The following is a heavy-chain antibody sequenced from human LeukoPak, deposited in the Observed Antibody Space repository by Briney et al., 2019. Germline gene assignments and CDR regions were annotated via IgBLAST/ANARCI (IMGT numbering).Heavy chain of an antibody. CDR2: MNPSGGST. CDR1: GYTFTSYY. J-gene: IGHJ1*01. CDR3: ARGRRYYYDSSGYPEYFQH. V-gene: IGHV1-46*01. Sequence: ASVKVSCKASGYTFTSYYMHWVRQAPGQGLEWMGIMNPSGGSTSYAQKFQGRVTMTRDTSTSTVYMELSSLRSEDTAVYYCARGRRYYYDSSGYPEYFQHWGQGTLVTVSS. D-gene: IGHD3-22*01.